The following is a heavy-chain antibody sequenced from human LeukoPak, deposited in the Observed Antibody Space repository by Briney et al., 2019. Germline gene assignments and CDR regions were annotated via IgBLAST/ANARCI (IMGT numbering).Heavy chain of an antibody. CDR1: GFTFSSYS. CDR2: ITASGTAM. D-gene: IGHD1-26*01. J-gene: IGHJ4*02. CDR3: ASSGSYRFDY. V-gene: IGHV3-48*02. Sequence: GGSLRLSCAASGFTFSSYSMNWVRQAPGKGLKWVSHITASGTAMFYADSVKGRFTISRDNAKNSLYLQMNSLRDEDTAVYYCASSGSYRFDYWGQGTLVTVSS.